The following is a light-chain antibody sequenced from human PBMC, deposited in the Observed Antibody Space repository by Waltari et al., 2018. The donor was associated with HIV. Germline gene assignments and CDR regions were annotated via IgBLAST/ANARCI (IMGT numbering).Light chain of an antibody. Sequence: SYVLTQSPSVSVAPGKTARITCGGNNIGSKSVHWYQQRPGQAPGLFIYDDSDRPSGIPERCSGSNSGNTATLTISRVEAGDEADYYCHVWDSRSVTFGGGTKLTVV. J-gene: IGLJ2*01. CDR3: HVWDSRSVT. CDR1: NIGSKS. V-gene: IGLV3-21*04. CDR2: DDS.